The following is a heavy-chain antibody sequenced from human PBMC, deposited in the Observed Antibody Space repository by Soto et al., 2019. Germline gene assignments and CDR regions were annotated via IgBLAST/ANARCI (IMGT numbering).Heavy chain of an antibody. Sequence: ASVNVSCKASGGTFGSYAISWVRQAPGQGLEWMGGIIPIFGTANYAQKFQGRVTITADESTSTAYMELSSLRSEDTAVYYCARDQDGYNYFDYWGQGTLVTVSS. CDR2: IIPIFGTA. D-gene: IGHD5-12*01. J-gene: IGHJ4*02. V-gene: IGHV1-69*13. CDR1: GGTFGSYA. CDR3: ARDQDGYNYFDY.